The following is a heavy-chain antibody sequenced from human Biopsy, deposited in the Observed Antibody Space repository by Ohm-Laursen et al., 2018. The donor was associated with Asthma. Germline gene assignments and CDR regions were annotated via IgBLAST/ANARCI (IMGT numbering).Heavy chain of an antibody. CDR3: ARIPRRSGSYCVDY. D-gene: IGHD3-22*01. J-gene: IGHJ4*02. CDR2: IPHSGTS. CDR1: GDSITSGGCC. Sequence: SQTLSLTCTVSGDSITSGGCCWNWIRQHPGKGLEWIGYIPHSGTSYFNPSLKSRVSFSRDTSKNQFSLRLSSVTAADTAMYYCARIPRRSGSYCVDYWGQGTLVTVSS. V-gene: IGHV4-31*03.